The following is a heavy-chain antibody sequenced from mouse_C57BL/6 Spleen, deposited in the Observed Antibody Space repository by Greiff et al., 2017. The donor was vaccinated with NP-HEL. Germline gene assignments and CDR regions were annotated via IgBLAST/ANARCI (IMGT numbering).Heavy chain of an antibody. CDR1: GYTFTSYW. CDR3: AREYYANYAMDY. J-gene: IGHJ4*01. D-gene: IGHD1-1*01. V-gene: IGHV1-50*01. Sequence: VQLQQSGAELVKPGASVKLSCKASGYTFTSYWMQWVKQRPGQGLEWIGEIDPSDSYTNYNQKFKGKATLTVDTSSSTAYMQLSSLTSEDSAVYYWAREYYANYAMDYWGQGTSVTVSS. CDR2: IDPSDSYT.